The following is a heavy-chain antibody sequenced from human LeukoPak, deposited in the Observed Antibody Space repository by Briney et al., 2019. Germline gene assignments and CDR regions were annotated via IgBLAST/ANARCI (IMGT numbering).Heavy chain of an antibody. V-gene: IGHV3-15*01. Sequence: GGSLRLSCAASGFTFSNAWMSWVRQAPGKGLEWVGRIKSKTDGGTTDYAAPVKGRFTISRDDSKNTLYLQMNSLKTEDTAVYYCTTDYCSSTGCSDYWGQGTLVTVSS. CDR2: IKSKTDGGTT. CDR3: TTDYCSSTGCSDY. D-gene: IGHD2-2*01. J-gene: IGHJ4*02. CDR1: GFTFSNAW.